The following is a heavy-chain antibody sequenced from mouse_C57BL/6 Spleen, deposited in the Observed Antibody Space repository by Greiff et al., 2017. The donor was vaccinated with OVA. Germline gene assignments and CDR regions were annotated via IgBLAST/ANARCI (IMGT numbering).Heavy chain of an antibody. CDR2: IRSKSNNYAT. Sequence: EVQLVESGGGLVQPKGSLKLSCAASGFSFNTYAMNWVRQAPGKGLEWVARIRSKSNNYATYYADSVKDRFTISRDDSESMLYLQMNNLKTEDTARYYCVRGIYYGAMDYWGQGTSVTVSS. D-gene: IGHD2-1*01. CDR3: VRGIYYGAMDY. V-gene: IGHV10-1*01. CDR1: GFSFNTYA. J-gene: IGHJ4*01.